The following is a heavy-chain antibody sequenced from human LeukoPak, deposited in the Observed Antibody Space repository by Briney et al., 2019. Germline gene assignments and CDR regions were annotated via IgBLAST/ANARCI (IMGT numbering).Heavy chain of an antibody. CDR2: IISGGST. CDR3: TAHYCSSTSCYWITPSDY. CDR1: GFTFSSYA. J-gene: IGHJ4*02. V-gene: IGHV3-23*01. D-gene: IGHD2-2*01. Sequence: PGGSLRLSCAASGFTFSSYAMSWVRQAPGKGLEWVSAIISGGSTYYADSVKGRFTISRDNSKNTLYLQMNSLRAEDTAVYYCTAHYCSSTSCYWITPSDYWGQGTLVTVSS.